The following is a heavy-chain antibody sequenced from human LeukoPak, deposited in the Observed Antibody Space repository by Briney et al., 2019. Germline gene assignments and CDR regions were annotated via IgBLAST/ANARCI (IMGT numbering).Heavy chain of an antibody. Sequence: ASVKVSCKASGYTFTSYYMHWVRQAPGQGLEWMGIINPSGGSTSYAQKFQGRVTMTRDTSTSTVYMELSSLRSEDTAVYYCARGESNYDILTGYLDYCGQGTLVTVSS. J-gene: IGHJ4*02. D-gene: IGHD3-9*01. CDR3: ARGESNYDILTGYLDY. CDR1: GYTFTSYY. CDR2: INPSGGST. V-gene: IGHV1-46*03.